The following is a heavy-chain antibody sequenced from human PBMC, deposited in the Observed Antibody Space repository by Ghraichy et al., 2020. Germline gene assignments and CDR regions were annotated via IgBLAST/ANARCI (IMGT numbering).Heavy chain of an antibody. CDR2: ISYDGSNK. Sequence: GESLNISCAASGFTFSSYAMHWVRQAPGKGLEWVAVISYDGSNKYYADSVKGRFTISRDNSKNTLYLQMNSLRAEDTAVYYCARDERRDSSGWYGGTFDYWGQGTLVTVSS. J-gene: IGHJ4*02. D-gene: IGHD6-19*01. CDR1: GFTFSSYA. V-gene: IGHV3-30*01. CDR3: ARDERRDSSGWYGGTFDY.